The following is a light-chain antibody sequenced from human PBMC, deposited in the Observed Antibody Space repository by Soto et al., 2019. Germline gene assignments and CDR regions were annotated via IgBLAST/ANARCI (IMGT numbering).Light chain of an antibody. J-gene: IGKJ2*01. CDR2: DAS. CDR1: QSINSR. V-gene: IGKV1-5*01. Sequence: DIQMTQSPSTLSASVGDRVTFTCRASQSINSRLAWYQQQPGKTPKLLIHDASSLESGVPSRFSGSGSGTEFTLTISGLQPDDFATYYCQQYNTYTYNFGQGTKLEIK. CDR3: QQYNTYTYN.